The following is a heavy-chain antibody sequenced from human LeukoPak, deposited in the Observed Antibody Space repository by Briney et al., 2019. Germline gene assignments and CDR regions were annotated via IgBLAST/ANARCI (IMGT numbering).Heavy chain of an antibody. Sequence: GGSLRLSCAASGFTFSSYEMNWVRQAPGRGLEWVSYISNSGDTIYYADSVRGRFTISRDNSKNTLYLQMNSLRAEDTAVYYCAKHSSSSNYYYGMDVWGPGTTVTVSS. CDR1: GFTFSSYE. CDR2: ISNSGDTI. J-gene: IGHJ6*02. V-gene: IGHV3-48*03. CDR3: AKHSSSSNYYYGMDV. D-gene: IGHD6-6*01.